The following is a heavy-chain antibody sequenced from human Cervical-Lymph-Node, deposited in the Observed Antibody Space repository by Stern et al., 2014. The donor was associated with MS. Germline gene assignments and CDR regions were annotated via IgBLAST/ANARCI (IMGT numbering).Heavy chain of an antibody. D-gene: IGHD1-26*01. Sequence: QVQLVQSGPGLVKPSETLSLTCTVSGGSITSSSYYWGWIRQPPGRGLEYIGTVYYTGSTFYDPSLKSRVTISVDTSKNAVALKLTSVTAADTAVYYCVRPDIMGTIWNWGQGTLVTVSS. V-gene: IGHV4-39*01. CDR2: VYYTGST. CDR1: GGSITSSSYY. CDR3: VRPDIMGTIWN. J-gene: IGHJ4*02.